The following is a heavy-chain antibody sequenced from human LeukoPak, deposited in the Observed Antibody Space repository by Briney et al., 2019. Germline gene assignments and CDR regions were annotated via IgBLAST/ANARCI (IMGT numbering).Heavy chain of an antibody. CDR2: LHNDETEI. V-gene: IGHV3-30*02. CDR3: VKDTGRGDF. Sequence: GGSLRLSCAASGFIFSNYGMHWVRQAPGKGLEWVAFLHNDETEIYYADSVKGRFTISRDNSKNTLYLQMSSLRDEDTAVYYCVKDTGRGDFWGQGTQATVSS. CDR1: GFIFSNYG. D-gene: IGHD1-14*01. J-gene: IGHJ4*02.